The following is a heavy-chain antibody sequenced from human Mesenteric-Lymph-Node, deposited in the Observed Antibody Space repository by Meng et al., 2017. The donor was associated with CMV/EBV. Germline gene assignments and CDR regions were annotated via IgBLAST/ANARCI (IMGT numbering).Heavy chain of an antibody. CDR3: ARAKGGYYGSGSQYSRWFDP. J-gene: IGHJ5*02. CDR2: IYSGGST. CDR1: GFTVSSNY. D-gene: IGHD3-10*01. V-gene: IGHV3-53*01. Sequence: GESLKISCAASGFTVSSNYMSWVRQAPGKGLEWVSVIYSGGSTYYADSVKGRFTISRDNSKNTLYLQMNSLRAEDTAVYYCARAKGGYYGSGSQYSRWFDPWGQGTLVTVSS.